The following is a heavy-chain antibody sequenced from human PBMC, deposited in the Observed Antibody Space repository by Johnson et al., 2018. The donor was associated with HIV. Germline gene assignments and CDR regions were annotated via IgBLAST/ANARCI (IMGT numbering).Heavy chain of an antibody. V-gene: IGHV3-20*04. Sequence: VQLVESGGTVIRPGGSLRLSCAASGFTFSLYAMIWVRQAPGKGLEWVSGINWNGGSTGYADSVKGRFTISRDNAKNSLYLQMNSLRAEDTALYYCARDSRIGTMVLLSDAFDIWGQGTMVTVSS. D-gene: IGHD3-10*01. CDR2: INWNGGST. J-gene: IGHJ3*02. CDR1: GFTFSLYA. CDR3: ARDSRIGTMVLLSDAFDI.